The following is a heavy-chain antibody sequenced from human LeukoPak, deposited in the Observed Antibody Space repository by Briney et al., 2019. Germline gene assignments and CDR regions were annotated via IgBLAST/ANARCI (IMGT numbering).Heavy chain of an antibody. D-gene: IGHD3-10*01. CDR2: IYYSGST. V-gene: IGHV4-30-4*01. CDR1: GGSISSGDYY. J-gene: IGHJ4*02. Sequence: SETLSLTCTVSGGSISSGDYYWSWIRQPPGKGLEWIGYIYYSGSTYYNPSLKSRVTISVDTSKNQFSLELSSVTAADTAVYYCARYYGSEEYYFDYWGQGTLVTVSS. CDR3: ARYYGSEEYYFDY.